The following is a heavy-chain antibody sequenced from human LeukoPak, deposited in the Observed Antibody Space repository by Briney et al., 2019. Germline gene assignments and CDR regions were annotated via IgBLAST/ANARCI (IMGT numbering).Heavy chain of an antibody. D-gene: IGHD3-16*02. Sequence: GGSLRLSCAASGFTFSDYYMSWIRQAPGKGLEWVSYISSSGSTIYYADSVKGRSTISRDNAKNSLYLQMNSLRAEDTAVYYCARDPRAYDYVWGSYRYGFDYWGQGTLVTVSS. CDR2: ISSSGSTI. CDR1: GFTFSDYY. CDR3: ARDPRAYDYVWGSYRYGFDY. J-gene: IGHJ4*02. V-gene: IGHV3-11*01.